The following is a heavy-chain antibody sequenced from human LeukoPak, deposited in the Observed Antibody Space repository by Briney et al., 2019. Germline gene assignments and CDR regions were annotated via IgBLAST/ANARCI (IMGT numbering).Heavy chain of an antibody. J-gene: IGHJ6*03. D-gene: IGHD3-16*01. V-gene: IGHV3-66*01. CDR3: ARELREADYYYCMDV. CDR1: GFTVSTNY. Sequence: GGSLRLSCTASGFTVSTNYMAWVRQAPGKGLEWVSVIYRDGNTYYAESVKGRFTISRDNSKNTVYLQMSSLRAEDTAVYYCARELREADYYYCMDVWGKGTTVTISS. CDR2: IYRDGNT.